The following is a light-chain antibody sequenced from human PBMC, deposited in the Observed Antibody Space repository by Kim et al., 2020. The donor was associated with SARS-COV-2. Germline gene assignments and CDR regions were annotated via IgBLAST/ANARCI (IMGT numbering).Light chain of an antibody. V-gene: IGLV3-19*01. J-gene: IGLJ1*01. Sequence: ALGQTVRITCQGDSLRSYYASWYQQKPGQAPVLVIYGKNNRPSGIPDRFSGPSSGNTASLTITGAQAEDEADYYCNSRDSSGNHLVFGTGTKVTVL. CDR1: SLRSYY. CDR2: GKN. CDR3: NSRDSSGNHLV.